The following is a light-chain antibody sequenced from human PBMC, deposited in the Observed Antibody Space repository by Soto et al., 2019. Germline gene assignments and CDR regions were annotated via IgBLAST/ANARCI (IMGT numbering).Light chain of an antibody. CDR2: DAS. CDR3: QQRSNWWT. CDR1: QSVSNY. J-gene: IGKJ1*01. V-gene: IGKV3-11*01. Sequence: IVLTQSPGTLSLSPGERATLSCRASQSVSNYLACYQQRPGQAPRLLIYDASNRATGIPARFSGSGSGTDFTLTVTSLEPEDFAVYYCQQRSNWWTFGQGTKVE.